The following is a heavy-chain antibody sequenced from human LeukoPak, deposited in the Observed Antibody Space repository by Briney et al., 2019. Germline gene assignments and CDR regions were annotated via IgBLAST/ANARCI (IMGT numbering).Heavy chain of an antibody. D-gene: IGHD3-22*01. J-gene: IGHJ3*02. Sequence: GGSLRLSCAASGFTFSSYWMSWVRQAPGKGLEWVANIKQDGSEKYYVDSVKGRFTISRDNAKNSLYLQMNSLRAEDTAVYYCARDRSYSSGYYYVLDAFDIWGQGTMVTVSS. CDR1: GFTFSSYW. CDR3: ARDRSYSSGYYYVLDAFDI. V-gene: IGHV3-7*01. CDR2: IKQDGSEK.